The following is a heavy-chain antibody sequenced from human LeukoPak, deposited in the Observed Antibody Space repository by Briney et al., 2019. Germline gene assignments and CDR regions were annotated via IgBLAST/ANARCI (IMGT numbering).Heavy chain of an antibody. CDR2: FDPEGGET. V-gene: IGHV1-24*01. J-gene: IGHJ4*02. CDR3: ATEGWVVGATYYFDY. CDR1: GYTLTELS. Sequence: ASVKVSFKVSGYTLTELSMHWVRQAPGKGLEWMGGFDPEGGETIYAQKFQGRVTMTEDTSTDTAYMELSSLRSEDTAVYYCATEGWVVGATYYFDYWGQGTLVTVPS. D-gene: IGHD1-26*01.